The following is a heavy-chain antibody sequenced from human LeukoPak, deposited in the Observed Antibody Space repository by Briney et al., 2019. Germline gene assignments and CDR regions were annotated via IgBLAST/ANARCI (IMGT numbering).Heavy chain of an antibody. J-gene: IGHJ3*02. CDR2: IYPGDSDT. CDR1: GYSLTSYW. CDR3: ARSVGRYDSSGYYYGGAFDI. Sequence: PGESLKISCKGSGYSLTSYWIGWVRQMPGKGLEWMGIIYPGDSDTRYSPSFQGQVTISADKSISTAYLQWSSLKASDTAMYYCARSVGRYDSSGYYYGGAFDIWGQGTMVTVSS. D-gene: IGHD3-22*01. V-gene: IGHV5-51*01.